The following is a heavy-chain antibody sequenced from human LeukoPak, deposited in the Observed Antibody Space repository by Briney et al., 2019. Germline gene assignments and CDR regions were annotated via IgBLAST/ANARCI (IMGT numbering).Heavy chain of an antibody. CDR1: GFTFNSYA. D-gene: IGHD2-21*02. V-gene: IGHV3-30-3*01. Sequence: PGGSLRLSCAASGFTFNSYAMHWVRQAPGKGLEWAAVISNDGSNKYYADSVKGRFTISRDNSKNTLYLQMNSLRVEDTAVYYCTSWGDTTAEYFQRWGQGTLVTVSS. CDR3: TSWGDTTAEYFQR. J-gene: IGHJ1*01. CDR2: ISNDGSNK.